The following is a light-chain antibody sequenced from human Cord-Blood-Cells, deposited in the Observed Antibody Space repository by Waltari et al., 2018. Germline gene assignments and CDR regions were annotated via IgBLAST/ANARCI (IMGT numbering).Light chain of an antibody. CDR3: QEYGRSPRT. V-gene: IGKV3-20*01. CDR2: GAY. CDR1: HSVCSSY. Sequence: EIGLTLSPGTLSLSPVESATLSCRASHSVCSSYLAWYQQKPGQAPRLLSYGAYSRATGIPVRVSGSGSGTDVSLTISRLEPEDFAVYYCQEYGRSPRTFGQGTKVEIK. J-gene: IGKJ1*01.